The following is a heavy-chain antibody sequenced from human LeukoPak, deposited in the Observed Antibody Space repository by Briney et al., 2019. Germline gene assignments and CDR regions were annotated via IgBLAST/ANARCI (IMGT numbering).Heavy chain of an antibody. CDR1: GGTFSSYA. J-gene: IGHJ4*02. CDR2: IIPIFGTA. CDR3: ARDLVVGYYDSSGYFVY. Sequence: ASVKVSCKASGGTFSSYAISWVRQAPGQGLEWMGGIIPIFGTANYAQKFQGRVTITADESTSTAYMELSSLRSEDTAVYYCARDLVVGYYDSSGYFVYWGQGTLVTVSS. V-gene: IGHV1-69*01. D-gene: IGHD3-22*01.